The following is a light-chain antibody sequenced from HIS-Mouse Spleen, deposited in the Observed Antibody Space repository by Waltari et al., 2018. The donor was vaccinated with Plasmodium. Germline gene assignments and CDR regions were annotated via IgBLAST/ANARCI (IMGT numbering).Light chain of an antibody. CDR2: STN. J-gene: IGLJ2*01. CDR1: SGSVSTSYY. Sequence: QTVVTQEPSFSVSPGGTVTLTCGLSSGSVSTSYYPSWYQQTPGQAPRTLIYSTNTRSSVVPCRFSGSILGNKAALTITGAQADDESDYYCVLYMGSGIWVFGGGTKLTVL. CDR3: VLYMGSGIWV. V-gene: IGLV8-61*01.